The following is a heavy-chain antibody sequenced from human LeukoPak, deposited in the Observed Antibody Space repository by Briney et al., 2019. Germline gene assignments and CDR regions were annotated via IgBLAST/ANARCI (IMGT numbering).Heavy chain of an antibody. D-gene: IGHD6-19*01. J-gene: IGHJ5*02. V-gene: IGHV4-59*08. CDR2: IHYTGNP. CDR1: GGSISGFY. CDR3: ARGGWSLDR. Sequence: PSETLSLTCSVSGGSISGFYWSWFGQPPGKRLEWIGYIHYTGNPDYNPSLNSRVTISVDTPKNQFSLRVTSLTASDTAVYYCARGGWSLDRWGRGTLVTVSS.